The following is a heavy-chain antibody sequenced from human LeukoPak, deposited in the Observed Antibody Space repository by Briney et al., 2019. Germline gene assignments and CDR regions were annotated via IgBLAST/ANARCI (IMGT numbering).Heavy chain of an antibody. CDR3: ARDVPLMGASKTRYFDY. D-gene: IGHD1-26*01. CDR2: VKQDGSER. Sequence: PGGSLRLSCAASGFTFSSYWMSWVRQAPGKGLEWVANVKQDGSERYYGDSVKGRFTISRDNAKNSLYLQMSSLRAEDTAIYYCARDVPLMGASKTRYFDYWGQGTLVTVSS. J-gene: IGHJ4*02. CDR1: GFTFSSYW. V-gene: IGHV3-7*01.